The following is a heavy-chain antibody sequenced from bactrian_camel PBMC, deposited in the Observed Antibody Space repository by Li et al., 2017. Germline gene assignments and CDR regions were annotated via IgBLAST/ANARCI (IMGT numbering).Heavy chain of an antibody. Sequence: QVQLVESGGGSVQAGGSLRLSCAPSGYYYSSPCMGWFRQAPGKEREGVAAIDSDGITNYADSVKGRFTISKDNAKNTLYLQMNTLKPEDTAVYYCDTTRYPAAVIGNRINPRALGTQVTVS. CDR2: IDSDGIT. J-gene: IGHJ4*01. D-gene: IGHD3*01. CDR1: GYYYSSPC. V-gene: IGHV3S53*01.